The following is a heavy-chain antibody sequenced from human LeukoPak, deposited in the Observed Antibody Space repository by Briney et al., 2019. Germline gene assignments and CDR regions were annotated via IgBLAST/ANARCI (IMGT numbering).Heavy chain of an antibody. CDR3: AREVSDRTPYSSSYYYYYMDV. CDR1: GYSISSGYY. CDR2: IYHSGST. V-gene: IGHV4-38-2*02. D-gene: IGHD6-6*01. Sequence: SETLSLTCTVSGYSISSGYYWGWIRQPPGKGLEWIGSIYHSGSTYYNPSLKSRVTISVDTSKNQFSLKLSSVTAADTAVYYCAREVSDRTPYSSSYYYYYMDVWGKGTTVTVSS. J-gene: IGHJ6*03.